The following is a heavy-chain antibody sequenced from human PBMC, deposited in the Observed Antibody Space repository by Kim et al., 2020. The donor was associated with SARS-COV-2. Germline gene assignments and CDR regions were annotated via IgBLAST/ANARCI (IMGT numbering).Heavy chain of an antibody. CDR3: AKDDPHSSGWFADY. J-gene: IGHJ4*02. V-gene: IGHV3-23*01. D-gene: IGHD6-19*01. Sequence: ADSVKGRFTISRDNSKNTLYLQMNSLRAEDTAVYYCAKDDPHSSGWFADYWGQGTLVTVSS.